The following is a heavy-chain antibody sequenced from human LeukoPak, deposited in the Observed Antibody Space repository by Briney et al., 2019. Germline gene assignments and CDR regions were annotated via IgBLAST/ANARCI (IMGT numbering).Heavy chain of an antibody. Sequence: GASVKVSCKASGGTFSSYAISWVRQAPGQGLEWMGGIIPIFGTAIYAQKFQGRVTITADESTSTAYMGLSSLRSEDTAVYYRARDVGRFDYWGQGTLVTVSS. CDR1: GGTFSSYA. CDR2: IIPIFGTA. J-gene: IGHJ4*02. CDR3: ARDVGRFDY. D-gene: IGHD1-26*01. V-gene: IGHV1-69*13.